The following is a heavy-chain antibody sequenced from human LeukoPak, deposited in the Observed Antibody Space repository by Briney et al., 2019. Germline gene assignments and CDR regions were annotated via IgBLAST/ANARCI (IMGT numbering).Heavy chain of an antibody. V-gene: IGHV1-2*02. J-gene: IGHJ6*03. CDR2: INPNSGGT. CDR1: GGPFGNYA. Sequence: ASVKVSCRASGGPFGNYAFTWVRQAPGQGLEWMGWINPNSGGTNYAQKFQGRVTMTRDTSISTAYMELSRLRSDDTAVYYCARDSGSGWELLRYYYYYMDVWGKGTTVTISS. CDR3: ARDSGSGWELLRYYYYYMDV. D-gene: IGHD1-26*01.